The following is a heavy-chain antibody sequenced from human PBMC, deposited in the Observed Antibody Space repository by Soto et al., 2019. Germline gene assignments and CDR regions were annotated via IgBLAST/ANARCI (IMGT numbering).Heavy chain of an antibody. CDR3: AKGDNIGTKNGYAFDP. CDR1: VDSVSSNTAS. J-gene: IGHJ5*02. CDR2: TYFRSKWYN. V-gene: IGHV6-1*01. D-gene: IGHD5-12*01. Sequence: SQTLSLTCAISVDSVSSNTASWNWIRQSPSRGLEWLGRTYFRSKWYNDYAVSVKSRIIINPDTSNNQFSLQLNSVTPEDTAVYFCAKGDNIGTKNGYAFDPLGQGILVTVSS.